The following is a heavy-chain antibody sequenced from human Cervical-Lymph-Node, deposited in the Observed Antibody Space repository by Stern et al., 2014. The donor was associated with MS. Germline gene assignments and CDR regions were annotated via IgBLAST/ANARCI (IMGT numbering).Heavy chain of an antibody. CDR3: AKDRTSSSWGVDY. V-gene: IGHV3-9*01. D-gene: IGHD6-13*01. CDR1: GFNFDDYG. J-gene: IGHJ4*02. Sequence: EVQLVESGGGLVPPGRSLRLSCAASGFNFDDYGMHWVRQAPGKGLEWVSGISWNSDKIVYAESVKGRFTISRDNAKDSLYLQMDSLRVEDTALYYCAKDRTSSSWGVDYWGQGTLVTVSS. CDR2: ISWNSDKI.